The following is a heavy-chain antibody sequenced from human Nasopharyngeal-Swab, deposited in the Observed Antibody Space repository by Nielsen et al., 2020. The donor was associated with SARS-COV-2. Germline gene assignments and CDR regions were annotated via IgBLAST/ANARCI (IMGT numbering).Heavy chain of an antibody. CDR2: FDPEDGET. D-gene: IGHD1-26*01. Sequence: ASVKVSCKVSGYTLTELSMHWVRQAPGKGLEWMGGFDPEDGETIYAQKFQGRVTMTEDTSTDTAYMELSSLRAEDTAVYYCARPHSGSYYSYFDYWGQGTLVTVSS. V-gene: IGHV1-24*01. CDR1: GYTLTELS. CDR3: ARPHSGSYYSYFDY. J-gene: IGHJ4*02.